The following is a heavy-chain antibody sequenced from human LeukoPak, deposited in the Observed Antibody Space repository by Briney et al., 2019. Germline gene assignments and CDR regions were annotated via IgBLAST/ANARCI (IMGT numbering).Heavy chain of an antibody. CDR2: MNPNSGNT. D-gene: IGHD3-10*01. CDR1: GYTFTNYD. CDR3: ARGSRSGDY. Sequence: ASVKVSCTTSGYTFTNYDINWVRQATGQGLEWMGWMNPNSGNTGYAQKFQGRVTMTRNISTSTAYMELSSLRSEDTAVYYCARGSRSGDYWGQGTQVTVSS. J-gene: IGHJ4*02. V-gene: IGHV1-8*01.